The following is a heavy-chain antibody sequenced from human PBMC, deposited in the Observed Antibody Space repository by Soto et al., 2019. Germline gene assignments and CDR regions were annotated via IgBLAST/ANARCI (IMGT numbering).Heavy chain of an antibody. D-gene: IGHD3-22*01. V-gene: IGHV1-69*06. CDR3: ARDRTDSGYYTNWLDP. CDR1: GGTFGSDA. CDR2: IIPIFGTT. Sequence: SVKVSCKASGGTFGSDAITWVRQAPGQGLEWVGRIIPIFGTTNYAQNLQGRVTISADKSTLTSYMELHSLTSDDTALYYCARDRTDSGYYTNWLDPWGQGTQVAVSS. J-gene: IGHJ5*02.